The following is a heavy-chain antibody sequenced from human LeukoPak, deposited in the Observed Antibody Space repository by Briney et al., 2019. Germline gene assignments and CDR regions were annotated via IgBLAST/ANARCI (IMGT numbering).Heavy chain of an antibody. CDR2: ISSSSSYI. Sequence: GGSLRLSCSASGFTFSSYSMNWVRQAPGKGLEWVSSISSSSSYIYYADSVKGRFTISRDNSKNTLYLQMNSLRAEDTAVYYCARSSGYDYYYYYGMDVWGQGTTVTVSS. D-gene: IGHD3-22*01. J-gene: IGHJ6*02. CDR3: ARSSGYDYYYYYGMDV. CDR1: GFTFSSYS. V-gene: IGHV3-21*01.